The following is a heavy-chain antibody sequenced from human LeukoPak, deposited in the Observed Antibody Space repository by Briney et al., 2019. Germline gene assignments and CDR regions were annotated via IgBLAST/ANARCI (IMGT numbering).Heavy chain of an antibody. CDR1: GYTFTGYY. CDR3: ARDGPLLFFNYYYYMDV. CDR2: INPNSGGT. J-gene: IGHJ6*03. V-gene: IGHV1-2*02. D-gene: IGHD2/OR15-2a*01. Sequence: ASVKVSCKAPGYTFTGYYMHWVRQAPGQGLEWMGWINPNSGGTNYAQKFQGRVTMTRDTSISTAYMELSRLRSDDTAVYYCARDGPLLFFNYYYYMDVWGKGTTVTISS.